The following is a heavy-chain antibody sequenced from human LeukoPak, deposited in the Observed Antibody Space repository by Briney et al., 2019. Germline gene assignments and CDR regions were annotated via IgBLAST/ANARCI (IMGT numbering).Heavy chain of an antibody. Sequence: SQTLSLTCTVSGGSISSYSWSWIRQPPGKGLGWIGYIYSSGSTNYNPSLKSRVTISVDTSKNQFSLKLSSVTAADTAVYYCARELAVSGKTIFDQWGQGTLVTVSS. V-gene: IGHV4-59*01. CDR1: GGSISSYS. J-gene: IGHJ4*02. CDR3: ARELAVSGKTIFDQ. CDR2: IYSSGST. D-gene: IGHD6-19*01.